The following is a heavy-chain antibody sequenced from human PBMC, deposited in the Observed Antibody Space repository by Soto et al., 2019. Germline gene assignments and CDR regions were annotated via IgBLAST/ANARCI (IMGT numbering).Heavy chain of an antibody. CDR2: TRNKANTYTT. CDR1: GFTFSDHY. Sequence: GGSLRLSCAASGFTFSDHYMDWVRQAPGKGLEWVGRTRNKANTYTTEYAGSVKGRFTISRDDSKNLLYLQMNSLKTEDTAVYYCARVYCSSTSCPYYYYYMDVWGKGTTVTVSS. CDR3: ARVYCSSTSCPYYYYYMDV. J-gene: IGHJ6*03. D-gene: IGHD2-2*01. V-gene: IGHV3-72*01.